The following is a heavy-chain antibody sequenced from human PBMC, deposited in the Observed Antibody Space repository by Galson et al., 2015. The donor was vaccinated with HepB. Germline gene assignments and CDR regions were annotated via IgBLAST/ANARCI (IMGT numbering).Heavy chain of an antibody. J-gene: IGHJ6*02. V-gene: IGHV1-18*04. D-gene: IGHD2-2*01. Sequence: SVKVSCKASGYTFTSYAINWVRQAPGQGLEWMGSISGYNANTTYTPRFQDRVTMTRDTSASTAYMEVRALRSEDTAVFYCARTPAAASLYYYGMDVWGQGTMVTVSS. CDR1: GYTFTSYA. CDR2: ISGYNANT. CDR3: ARTPAAASLYYYGMDV.